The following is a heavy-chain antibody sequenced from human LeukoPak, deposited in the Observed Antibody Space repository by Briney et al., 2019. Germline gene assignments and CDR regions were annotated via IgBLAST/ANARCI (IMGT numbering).Heavy chain of an antibody. CDR1: GFTFSGFW. Sequence: GGSLRLSCAASGFTFSGFWMTWVRQAPGKGLEWVANIKPDGTEQYYVDSPKGRFTISRDNAKNSLFLQMNSLRDEDTAVYYCARERETTLVLAAFDIWGQGTTVTVSS. CDR2: IKPDGTEQ. CDR3: ARERETTLVLAAFDI. J-gene: IGHJ3*02. V-gene: IGHV3-7*01. D-gene: IGHD4-11*01.